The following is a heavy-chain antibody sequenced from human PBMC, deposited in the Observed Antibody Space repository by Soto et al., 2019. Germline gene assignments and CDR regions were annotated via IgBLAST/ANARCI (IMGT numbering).Heavy chain of an antibody. V-gene: IGHV4-39*01. Sequence: SETLSLTCTVSGGSISSSSYYWGWIRQPPGKGLEWIGSIYYSGSTYYNPSLKSRVTTSVDTSKNQFSLKLSSVTAADTAVYYCARLGTQTTPDPWGQGTLVTVSS. D-gene: IGHD4-17*01. J-gene: IGHJ5*02. CDR3: ARLGTQTTPDP. CDR1: GGSISSSSYY. CDR2: IYYSGST.